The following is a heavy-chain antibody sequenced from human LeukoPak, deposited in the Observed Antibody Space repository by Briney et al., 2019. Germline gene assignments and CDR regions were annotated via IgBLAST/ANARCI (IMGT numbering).Heavy chain of an antibody. V-gene: IGHV4-34*01. CDR2: INHSGST. D-gene: IGHD3-22*01. Sequence: SETLSLTCAVYGGSFSGYYWSWIRQPPGKGLEWIAEINHSGSTDYNPSLKSRVTISVDTSKNQFSLKLNSVTAADTAVYYCASVLYDTSGYYYGPFDSWGQGTLVTVAS. CDR3: ASVLYDTSGYYYGPFDS. J-gene: IGHJ4*02. CDR1: GGSFSGYY.